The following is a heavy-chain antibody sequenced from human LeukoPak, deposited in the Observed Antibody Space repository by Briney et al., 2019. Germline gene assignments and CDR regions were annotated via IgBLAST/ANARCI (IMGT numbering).Heavy chain of an antibody. V-gene: IGHV4-59*01. J-gene: IGHJ5*02. Sequence: PSETLSLTCTVSGGSISSYYWSWIRQPPGKGLEWIGYIYYSGSTNYNPSLKSRVTISVDTSKNQFSLKLSSVTAADTAVYYCARAPSGYDILTGYYPRWFDPWGQGTLVTVSS. CDR1: GGSISSYY. D-gene: IGHD3-9*01. CDR3: ARAPSGYDILTGYYPRWFDP. CDR2: IYYSGST.